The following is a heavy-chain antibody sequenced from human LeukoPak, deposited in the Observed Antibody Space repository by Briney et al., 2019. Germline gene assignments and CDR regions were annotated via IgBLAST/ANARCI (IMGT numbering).Heavy chain of an antibody. CDR1: GYTFTSYG. J-gene: IGHJ6*03. V-gene: IGHV1-18*01. Sequence: GASVKVSCKASGYTFTSYGISWVRQAPGQGLEWMGWISAYNGNTNYAQKLQGRVTMTTDTSTSTAYMELRSLRSDDTAVYYCARGPATVSHYYYYYYMDVWGKGTTVTISS. D-gene: IGHD4-17*01. CDR3: ARGPATVSHYYYYYYMDV. CDR2: ISAYNGNT.